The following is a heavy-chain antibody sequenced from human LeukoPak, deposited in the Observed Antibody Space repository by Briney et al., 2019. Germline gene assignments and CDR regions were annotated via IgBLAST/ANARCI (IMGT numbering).Heavy chain of an antibody. V-gene: IGHV3-74*01. D-gene: IGHD2-21*02. J-gene: IGHJ4*02. Sequence: GESLRLSCAASGFTFSSYWMHWVRQAPGKGLVWVSRINPDGSGTIHADSVKGRFTISRDNAKNTLFLQMNSLRAEDTAVYYCARDLGPDYYFDYWGQGALVTVSS. CDR1: GFTFSSYW. CDR3: ARDLGPDYYFDY. CDR2: INPDGSGT.